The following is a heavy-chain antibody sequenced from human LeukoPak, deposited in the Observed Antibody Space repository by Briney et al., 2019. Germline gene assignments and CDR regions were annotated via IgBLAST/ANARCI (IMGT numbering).Heavy chain of an antibody. D-gene: IGHD6-6*01. CDR2: IYYSGST. Sequence: PSETLSLTCTVSGDSMGNYYWNWLRQPAGKGLEWIGYIYYSGSTNYNPSLKSRVTISVDTSKNQFSLKLSSVTAADTAVYYCARDRRGIAARPRYWFDPWGQGTLVTVSS. CDR3: ARDRRGIAARPRYWFDP. V-gene: IGHV4-59*12. J-gene: IGHJ5*02. CDR1: GDSMGNYY.